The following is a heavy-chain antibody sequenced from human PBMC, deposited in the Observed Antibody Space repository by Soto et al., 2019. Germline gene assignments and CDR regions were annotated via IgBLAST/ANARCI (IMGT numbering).Heavy chain of an antibody. J-gene: IGHJ4*02. CDR3: ARQGRYDRGGPIWGPAYYCDY. D-gene: IGHD3-22*01. CDR1: GYSFTNYW. CDR2: IFPGDSDT. V-gene: IGHV5-51*01. Sequence: PGESLKISCKGSGYSFTNYWIGWVRQKPGKGLEWMGTIFPGDSDTRYSPSFQGQVTISADKSISTAYLQWSSLKASDTAMYYCARQGRYDRGGPIWGPAYYCDYWGQGTLVTVSS.